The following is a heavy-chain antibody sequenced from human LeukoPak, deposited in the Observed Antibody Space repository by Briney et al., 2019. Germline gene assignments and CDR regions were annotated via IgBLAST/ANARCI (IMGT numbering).Heavy chain of an antibody. CDR1: GGSISSSSYY. Sequence: SETLSLTCTVSGGSISSSSYYWGWIRRPPGKGLEWIGSIYYSGSTYYNPSLKSRVTISVDTSKNQFSLKLSSVTAADTAVYYCATAYYYDSSGYYLFDYWGQGTLVTVSS. CDR3: ATAYYYDSSGYYLFDY. D-gene: IGHD3-22*01. V-gene: IGHV4-39*01. CDR2: IYYSGST. J-gene: IGHJ4*02.